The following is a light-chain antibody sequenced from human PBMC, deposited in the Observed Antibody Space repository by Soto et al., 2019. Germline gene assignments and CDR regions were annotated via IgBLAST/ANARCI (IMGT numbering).Light chain of an antibody. CDR2: HVT. CDR1: SSDVGAYNY. CDR3: CSYTTSNTFV. J-gene: IGLJ7*02. V-gene: IGLV2-14*01. Sequence: QSALTQPASVSGSLGQSITISCSGTSSDVGAYNYVSWYQQYPGKAPKLMIYHVTDRPSGVSNRFSGSKSGNTASLTISGLQAEDEADYYCCSYTTSNTFVFGTGTQLTAL.